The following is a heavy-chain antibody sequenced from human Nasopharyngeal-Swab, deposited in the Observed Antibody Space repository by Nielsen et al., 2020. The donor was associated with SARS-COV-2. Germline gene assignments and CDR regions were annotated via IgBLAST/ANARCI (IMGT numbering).Heavy chain of an antibody. V-gene: IGHV3-7*04. CDR3: ARVILWAFDY. CDR2: IKQDGSEK. D-gene: IGHD3-10*01. Sequence: GESLKISCAASGFTFSSYWMSWVRQAPGKGLEWVANIKQDGSEKYYVDSVKGRFTISRDNAKNSLYLKMNSLRAEDTAVYYCARVILWAFDYWGQGTLVTVSS. CDR1: GFTFSSYW. J-gene: IGHJ4*02.